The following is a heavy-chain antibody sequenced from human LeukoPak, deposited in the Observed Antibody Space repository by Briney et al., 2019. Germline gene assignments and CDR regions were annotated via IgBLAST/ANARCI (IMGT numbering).Heavy chain of an antibody. CDR1: GGSFSGYY. V-gene: IGHV4-34*01. Sequence: SSETLSLTCAVYGGSFSGYYWSWIRQPPGKGLEWIGEINHSGSTNYNPSLKSRVTISVDTSKNQFSLKLSSVTAADTAVYYCAGRYFDWPRDWFDPWGQGTLVTVSS. J-gene: IGHJ5*02. CDR2: INHSGST. D-gene: IGHD3-9*01. CDR3: AGRYFDWPRDWFDP.